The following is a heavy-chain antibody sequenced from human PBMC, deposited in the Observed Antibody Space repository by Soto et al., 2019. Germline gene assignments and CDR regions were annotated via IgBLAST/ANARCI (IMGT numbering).Heavy chain of an antibody. J-gene: IGHJ3*02. CDR2: ISYDGSNK. D-gene: IGHD2-15*01. CDR1: GFTFSSYG. CDR3: AKAQYCSGGSCYAFDI. Sequence: QVQLVESGGGVVQPGRSLRLSCAASGFTFSSYGMHWVRQAPGKGLAWVAVISYDGSNKYYADSVKGRFTISRDNSKNTLYMQMNSLRAEDTAVYYCAKAQYCSGGSCYAFDIWGQGTMVTVSS. V-gene: IGHV3-30*18.